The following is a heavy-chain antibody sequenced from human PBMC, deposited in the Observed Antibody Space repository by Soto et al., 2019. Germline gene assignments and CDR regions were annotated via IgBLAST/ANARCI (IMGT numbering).Heavy chain of an antibody. J-gene: IGHJ4*02. CDR3: VCGGNFFIY. CDR1: GFTFSTYW. V-gene: IGHV3-7*01. D-gene: IGHD3-16*01. Sequence: EVQLVESGGGLVQPGGSLRLSCAASGFTFSTYWMTWVRQPPGKGLEWVANMDQDGSETYYVDSVRGRFTVSRDNAKNSLYLKMNSVRVEDTAVDYCVCGGNFFIYWGQGTLVTVSP. CDR2: MDQDGSET.